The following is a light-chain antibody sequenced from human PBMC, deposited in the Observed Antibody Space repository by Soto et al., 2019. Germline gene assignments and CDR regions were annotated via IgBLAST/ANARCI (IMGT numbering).Light chain of an antibody. CDR1: ERIYSAY. CDR2: GTS. V-gene: IGKV3-20*01. Sequence: EVVLTQSPGTLSLSRGERATLSCRASERIYSAYLGWYQQKPGQAPRLLIYGTSSRATGIPDRFSGSGSGTDFTLTISRLEPEDFAVYYCQQYGSSEIIFGQGTRLEIK. J-gene: IGKJ5*01. CDR3: QQYGSSEII.